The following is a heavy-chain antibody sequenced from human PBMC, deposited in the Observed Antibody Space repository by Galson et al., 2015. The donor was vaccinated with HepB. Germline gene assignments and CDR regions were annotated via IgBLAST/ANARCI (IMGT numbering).Heavy chain of an antibody. CDR3: ALRTGTYPYYFDV. Sequence: SVKVSCKASGYTFTSYGLSWLRQAPGQGLEYMGWISPYNGNTNYAHKLQGRVTMTTDKSTTTAYMELRSLRSDDTAVYSCALRTGTYPYYFDVWGQGTLVAVSS. J-gene: IGHJ4*02. CDR2: ISPYNGNT. CDR1: GYTFTSYG. V-gene: IGHV1-18*01. D-gene: IGHD3-10*01.